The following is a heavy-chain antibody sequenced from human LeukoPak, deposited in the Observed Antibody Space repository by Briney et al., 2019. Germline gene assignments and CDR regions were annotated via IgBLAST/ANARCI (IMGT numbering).Heavy chain of an antibody. V-gene: IGHV3-49*03. CDR2: IRSKAYGGTT. CDR3: TREGTDYSYYYGMDV. Sequence: GGSLRLSCAASGFTFSDYYMSWIRQAPGKGLEWVGFIRSKAYGGTTEYAASVKGRFTISRDDSKSIAYLQMNSLKTEDTAVYYCTREGTDYSYYYGMDVWGQGTTVTVSS. J-gene: IGHJ6*02. D-gene: IGHD3-10*01. CDR1: GFTFSDYY.